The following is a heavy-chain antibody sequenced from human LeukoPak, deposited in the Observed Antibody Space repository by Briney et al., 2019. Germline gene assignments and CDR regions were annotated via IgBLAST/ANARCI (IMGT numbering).Heavy chain of an antibody. D-gene: IGHD1-26*01. Sequence: ASVKVSCEASGYTFTAYYIHWVRQAPGQGLEWMGRINSNSGDTNYAQEFQGRVTMTRDTSITTAQMEPSGLKSDDTAVYYCARDLASTPYWELDYWGQGTLLTVSS. J-gene: IGHJ4*02. CDR1: GYTFTAYY. V-gene: IGHV1-2*06. CDR3: ARDLASTPYWELDY. CDR2: INSNSGDT.